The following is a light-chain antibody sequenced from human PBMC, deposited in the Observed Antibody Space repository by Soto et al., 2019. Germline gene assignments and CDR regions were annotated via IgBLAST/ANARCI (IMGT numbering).Light chain of an antibody. CDR1: SSDIGIYNY. J-gene: IGLJ2*01. CDR2: EVS. V-gene: IGLV2-8*01. Sequence: QSALTQPPSASGSPGQSVTISCTGTSSDIGIYNYVSWYQQYPGKAPKLMIYEVSKRPSGVPDRFSGSKSGNTASLTVSGLQAEDEADYHCSSYAGYNNLLFGGGTKVTVL. CDR3: SSYAGYNNLL.